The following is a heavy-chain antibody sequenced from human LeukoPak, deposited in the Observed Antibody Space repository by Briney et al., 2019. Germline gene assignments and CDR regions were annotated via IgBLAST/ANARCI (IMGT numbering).Heavy chain of an antibody. V-gene: IGHV3-74*01. CDR1: GFSFSSHG. D-gene: IGHD2-2*03. CDR3: ASFGISWISSY. Sequence: GGSLRLSCAVSGFSFSSHGEHWVRHAPGQGLVWVSRISDDESYTSNVNPVKGRFTISRVNVTNMLYLQMNSLRADDTAVYYCASFGISWISSYGGQGTLVTVSS. J-gene: IGHJ4*02. CDR2: ISDDESYT.